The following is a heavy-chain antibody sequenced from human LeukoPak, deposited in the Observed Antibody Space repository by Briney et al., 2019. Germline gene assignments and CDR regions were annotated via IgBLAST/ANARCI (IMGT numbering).Heavy chain of an antibody. CDR3: AKDFRGSGYFFDH. J-gene: IGHJ4*02. CDR1: GLTFSSHA. D-gene: IGHD2-15*01. CDR2: ISRAGDNA. V-gene: IGHV3-23*01. Sequence: GGSLRLSCAASGLTFSSHAVSWVRQAPGKRLEWVSAISRAGDNAFYADSVKGRFTISRDNSKNTLYLQMSSLRAEDTAVYYCAKDFRGSGYFFDHWGQGTLVTVSS.